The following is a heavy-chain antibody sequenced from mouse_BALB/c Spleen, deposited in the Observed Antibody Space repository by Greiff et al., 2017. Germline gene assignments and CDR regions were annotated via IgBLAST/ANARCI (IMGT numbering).Heavy chain of an antibody. J-gene: IGHJ3*01. Sequence: QVQLQQPGAELVRPGASVKLSCKASGYTFTSYWINWVKQRPGQGLEWIGNIYPSDSYTNYNQKFKDKATLTVDESSSTAYMQLSSPTSEDSAVYYCTRGEAYWGQGTLVTVSA. CDR1: GYTFTSYW. CDR3: TRGEAY. CDR2: IYPSDSYT. V-gene: IGHV1-69*02.